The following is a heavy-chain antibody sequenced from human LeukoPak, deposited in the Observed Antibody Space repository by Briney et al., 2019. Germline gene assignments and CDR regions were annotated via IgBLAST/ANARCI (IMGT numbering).Heavy chain of an antibody. CDR1: GYSFTDYW. Sequence: GESQKISCKGSGYSFTDYWIGWVRQMPGKGLEWMTIINPRDSDTRYSPSFQGQVTISVDKSINTAYLQWSSLKASDTAMYYCARQGIGVAADYWGQGTLVTVSS. CDR3: ARQGIGVAADY. J-gene: IGHJ4*02. D-gene: IGHD6-19*01. CDR2: INPRDSDT. V-gene: IGHV5-51*01.